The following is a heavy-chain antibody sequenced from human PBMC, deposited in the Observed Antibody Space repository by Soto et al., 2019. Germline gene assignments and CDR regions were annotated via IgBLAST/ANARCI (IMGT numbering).Heavy chain of an antibody. CDR2: IYYSGST. J-gene: IGHJ5*02. CDR3: ARQATGYYYGWFDP. V-gene: IGHV4-39*01. Sequence: SETLSLTCTVSGGSISSGGYYWSWIRQHPGKGLEWIGYIYYSGSTYYTPSLKSRVTMSVDTSNNQFSLKLSSVTAADTAVYYCARQATGYYYGWFDPWGQGTLVTVSS. D-gene: IGHD3-22*01. CDR1: GGSISSGGYY.